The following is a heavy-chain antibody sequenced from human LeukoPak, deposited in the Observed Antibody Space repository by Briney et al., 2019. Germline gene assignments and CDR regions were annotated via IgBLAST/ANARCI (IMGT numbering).Heavy chain of an antibody. V-gene: IGHV4-59*08. D-gene: IGHD6-19*01. CDR1: GDSISSLH. CDR2: TYNSGTT. Sequence: KPSETLSLTCTVSGDSISSLHWSWIRQPPGKRLEWIGSTYNSGTTNYNPSLKSRVTISVDTSKNQLSLKLSSVTAADTAMYYCAGGLQWLAHDCWGQGTLVTVSS. J-gene: IGHJ4*02. CDR3: AGGLQWLAHDC.